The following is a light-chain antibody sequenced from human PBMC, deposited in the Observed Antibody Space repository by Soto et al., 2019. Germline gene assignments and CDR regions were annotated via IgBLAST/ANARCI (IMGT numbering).Light chain of an antibody. CDR3: QQFASSPLT. V-gene: IGKV3-20*01. Sequence: EIILTQSPGTLSLSPGERATLSCRASQSVGRNYLAWFQQKPGQAPRLLIYTASHRATGIPDRFSGSGSGTDFTLTISRLEPEDSALYYCQQFASSPLTFGGGTKVEIK. J-gene: IGKJ4*01. CDR1: QSVGRNY. CDR2: TAS.